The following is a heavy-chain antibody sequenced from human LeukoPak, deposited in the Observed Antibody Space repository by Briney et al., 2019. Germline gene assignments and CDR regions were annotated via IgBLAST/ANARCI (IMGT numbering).Heavy chain of an antibody. CDR3: AIDKNWNYGLDY. CDR2: VYCSGSA. J-gene: IGHJ4*02. V-gene: IGHV4-39*02. D-gene: IGHD1-7*01. Sequence: SETLSLTCTVSGGSITNFRDFWGWVRQPPGKGLEWIGHVYCSGSAYYNPSLKSRATILVDMSKNQFSLKLTAVTATDTAVYYCAIDKNWNYGLDYWGQGTLVTVSS. CDR1: GGSITNFRDF.